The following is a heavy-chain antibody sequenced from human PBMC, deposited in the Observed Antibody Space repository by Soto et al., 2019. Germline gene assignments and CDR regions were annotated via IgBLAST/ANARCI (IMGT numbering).Heavy chain of an antibody. CDR2: IYHSGST. CDR3: ARDPRLTYYYDSSGYYYGSGWFDP. D-gene: IGHD3-22*01. V-gene: IGHV4-38-2*02. CDR1: VYSISSCYY. J-gene: IGHJ5*02. Sequence: SETLSLTCDVSVYSISSCYYWGWIRQPPGKGLECIVSIYHSGSTYYNPSLKSRVTISVDTSKNQFSLKLSSVTAADTAVYYCARDPRLTYYYDSSGYYYGSGWFDPWGQGTLVTVSS.